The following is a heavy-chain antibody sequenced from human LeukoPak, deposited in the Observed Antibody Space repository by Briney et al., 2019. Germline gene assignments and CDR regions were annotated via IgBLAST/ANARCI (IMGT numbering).Heavy chain of an antibody. CDR3: ARLTFHYDGSGYYFDY. J-gene: IGHJ4*02. CDR1: GGSISSSSYY. Sequence: PSETLSLTCTVSGGSISSSSYYWGWGRQPPGKGREWIGSLHYGGSTYYNPSRKSRVTISVNTSKNQITLKQNSVTAADTAVYYCARLTFHYDGSGYYFDYWGQGTLVTVSS. CDR2: LHYGGST. V-gene: IGHV4-39*01. D-gene: IGHD3-22*01.